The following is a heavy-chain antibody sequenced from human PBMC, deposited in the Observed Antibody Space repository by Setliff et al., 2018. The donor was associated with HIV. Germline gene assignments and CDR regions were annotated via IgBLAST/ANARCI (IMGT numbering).Heavy chain of an antibody. V-gene: IGHV5-51*01. D-gene: IGHD6-13*01. J-gene: IGHJ3*01. CDR2: IYPDDSNI. Sequence: GESLKISCKALDYTFTTYWIGWVRQMPGEGLEWMGVIYPDDSNIRYNPSFQGQVTISADKSIATAYLEIHNLKASDTATYYCARRDGRSMNAFQIWGPGTKVTVSS. CDR3: ARRDGRSMNAFQI. CDR1: DYTFTTYW.